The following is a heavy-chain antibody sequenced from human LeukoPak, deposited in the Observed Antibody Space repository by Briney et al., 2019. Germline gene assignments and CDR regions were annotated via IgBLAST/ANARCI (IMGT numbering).Heavy chain of an antibody. CDR3: ARCGYYDFWTGYNPATFDY. D-gene: IGHD3-3*01. V-gene: IGHV4-39*01. Sequence: SETLSLTCTVSSGSISSSSYYWGWIRQPPGKGLEWIGSIYYSGSTYYKPSLKSRVTISVDTSKNQFSLKLSSVTAADTAVYYCARCGYYDFWTGYNPATFDYWGQGTLVTVSS. J-gene: IGHJ4*02. CDR1: SGSISSSSYY. CDR2: IYYSGST.